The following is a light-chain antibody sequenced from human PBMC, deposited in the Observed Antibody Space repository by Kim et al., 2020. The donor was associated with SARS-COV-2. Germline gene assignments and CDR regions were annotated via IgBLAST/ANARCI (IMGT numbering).Light chain of an antibody. V-gene: IGKV3-11*01. Sequence: PGEIATLSCRASQSVSSYFAWYQQKPGQAPRLLIYDASNRATGIPARFSGSGSGTDFTLTISSLEPEDFAVYYCQQRSNWPPLTFGGGTKVDIK. CDR3: QQRSNWPPLT. J-gene: IGKJ4*01. CDR2: DAS. CDR1: QSVSSY.